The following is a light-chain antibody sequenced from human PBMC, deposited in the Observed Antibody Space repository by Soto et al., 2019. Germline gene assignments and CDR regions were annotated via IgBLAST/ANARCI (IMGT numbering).Light chain of an antibody. V-gene: IGKV3-15*01. CDR1: ESVSSN. CDR3: QQYKKWPLIT. CDR2: GAS. J-gene: IGKJ5*01. Sequence: EIVMTQSPATLSVSPGERATLSCRASESVSSNLAWYQQKPGQAPRLLIYGASTRATGIPARFSGSGSGTDFTLTISSLQSEDFTVYYCQQYKKWPLITFGQGTRLEIK.